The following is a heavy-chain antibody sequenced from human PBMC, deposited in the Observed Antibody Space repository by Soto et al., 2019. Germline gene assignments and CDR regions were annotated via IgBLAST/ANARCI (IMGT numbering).Heavy chain of an antibody. CDR3: ARSNYPHPGDYYYYGMDV. V-gene: IGHV4-59*01. D-gene: IGHD4-4*01. J-gene: IGHJ6*02. CDR1: GGSISSYY. CDR2: IYYSGST. Sequence: SETLSLTCTVSGGSISSYYWSWIRQPPGKGLEWIGYIYYSGSTNYNPSLKSRVTISVDTSKNQFSLKLSSVTAADTAVYYCARSNYPHPGDYYYYGMDVWGQGTTVTVSS.